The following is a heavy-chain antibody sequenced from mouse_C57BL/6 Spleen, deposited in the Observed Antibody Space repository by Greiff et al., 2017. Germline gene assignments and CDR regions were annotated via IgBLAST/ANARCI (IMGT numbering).Heavy chain of an antibody. Sequence: VQLQQSGPELVKPGASVKISCKASGYAFSSSWMNWVKQRPGKGLEWIGRIYPGDGDTNYNGKFKGKATLTAYKSSSTAYMQLSSLTSEDSAVYFCARISGTGGNFDYWGQGTTLTVSS. D-gene: IGHD4-1*01. J-gene: IGHJ2*01. CDR1: GYAFSSSW. CDR2: IYPGDGDT. V-gene: IGHV1-82*01. CDR3: ARISGTGGNFDY.